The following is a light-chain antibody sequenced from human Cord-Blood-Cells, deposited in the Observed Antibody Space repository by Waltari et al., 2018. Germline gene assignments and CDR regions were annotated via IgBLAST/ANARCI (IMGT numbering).Light chain of an antibody. V-gene: IGKV1-33*01. Sequence: DIQMTQSPSYLSASVGARVTITCQASQDISNYLNWYQQKPGKAPKLLIYDASNLETGVPSRFSGSGSGTDFTFTISSLQPEDIATYYCQQYDTLFTFGPGTKVDIK. CDR1: QDISNY. CDR2: DAS. J-gene: IGKJ3*01. CDR3: QQYDTLFT.